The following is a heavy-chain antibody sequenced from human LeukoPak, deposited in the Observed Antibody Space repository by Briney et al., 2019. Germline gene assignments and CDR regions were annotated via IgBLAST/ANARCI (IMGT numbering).Heavy chain of an antibody. CDR1: GFTSTTYW. Sequence: GGSLRLSCTASGFTSTTYWMHWVRQAPGKGLVWVARINTDGRVTTYAESVKGRFTVSMDNAENTLYLEMNNLRPEDTAVYYCIRETPVGLHLEYWGQGTLATVTS. D-gene: IGHD2-15*01. CDR2: INTDGRVT. V-gene: IGHV3-74*03. CDR3: IRETPVGLHLEY. J-gene: IGHJ4*02.